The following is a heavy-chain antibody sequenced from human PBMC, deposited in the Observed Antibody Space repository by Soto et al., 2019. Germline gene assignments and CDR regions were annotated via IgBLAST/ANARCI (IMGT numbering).Heavy chain of an antibody. CDR1: GGTFSSYA. CDR2: IIPIFGTA. D-gene: IGHD3-10*01. J-gene: IGHJ6*02. CDR3: ARGLRITMVRGVIMEGTGYYGMDV. Sequence: QVQLVQSGAEVKKPGSSVKVSCKASGGTFSSYAISWVRQAPGQGLEWMGGIIPIFGTANYAQKFQGRVTITADESTSTAYMELSSLRSEDKGVYYCARGLRITMVRGVIMEGTGYYGMDVWGQGTTVTVSS. V-gene: IGHV1-69*01.